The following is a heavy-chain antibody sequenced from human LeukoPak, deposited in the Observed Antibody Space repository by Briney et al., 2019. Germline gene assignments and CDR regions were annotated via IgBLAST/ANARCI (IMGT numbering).Heavy chain of an antibody. J-gene: IGHJ4*02. CDR3: ALGKNFGYHYFDF. CDR2: IRFDGSEK. Sequence: GGSLRLSCAASGFTFSSYGMHWVRQAPGKGLEWVAFIRFDGSEKYYADSVKGRFTISRDYSKNTLFLQMSSLRPEDTAVYYCALGKNFGYHYFDFWGQGALVTVPS. D-gene: IGHD2-2*03. V-gene: IGHV3-30*02. CDR1: GFTFSSYG.